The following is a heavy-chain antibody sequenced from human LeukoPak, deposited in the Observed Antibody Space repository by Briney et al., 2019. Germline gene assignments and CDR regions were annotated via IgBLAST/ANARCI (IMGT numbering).Heavy chain of an antibody. CDR2: IYYSGST. CDR3: ARGPYSYDSSGAFDI. D-gene: IGHD3-22*01. J-gene: IGHJ3*02. CDR1: GGSISSYY. V-gene: IGHV4-59*12. Sequence: PSETLSLTCTASGGSISSYYWSWIRQPPGKGLECIGYIYYSGSTNYNPSLKSRVTISVDTSKNQFSLKLSSVTAADTAVYYCARGPYSYDSSGAFDIWGQGTMVTVSS.